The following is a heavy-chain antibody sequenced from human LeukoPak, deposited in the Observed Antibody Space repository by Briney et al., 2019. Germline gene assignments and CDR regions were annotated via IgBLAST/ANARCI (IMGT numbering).Heavy chain of an antibody. Sequence: SETLSLTCTVSGYSISSGYYWGWIRQPPGKGLEWIGYIYYSGSTNYNPSLKSRVSISVDTSKNQFSLKLNSVTAADTAVYYCARVWGVTDFYDSRGAFDIWGQGTMVTVSS. CDR2: IYYSGST. CDR3: ARVWGVTDFYDSRGAFDI. J-gene: IGHJ3*02. CDR1: GYSISSGYY. D-gene: IGHD3-22*01. V-gene: IGHV4-38-2*02.